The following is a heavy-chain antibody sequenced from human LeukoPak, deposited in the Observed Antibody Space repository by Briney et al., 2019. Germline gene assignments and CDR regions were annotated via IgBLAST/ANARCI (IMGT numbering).Heavy chain of an antibody. CDR2: IYYSGST. V-gene: IGHV4-59*12. J-gene: IGHJ5*02. Sequence: SETLSLTCTVSGGSISSYYWSWIRQPPGKGLEWIGYIYYSGSTNYNPSLKSRVTISVDTSKNQFSLKLSSVTAADTAVYYCARDRERRVEMATSRFDPWGQGTLVTVSS. CDR3: ARDRERRVEMATSRFDP. CDR1: GGSISSYY. D-gene: IGHD5-12*01.